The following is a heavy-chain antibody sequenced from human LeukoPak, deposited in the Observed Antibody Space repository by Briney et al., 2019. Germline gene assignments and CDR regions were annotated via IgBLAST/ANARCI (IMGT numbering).Heavy chain of an antibody. CDR3: ASAYYDILTGYFDY. CDR1: GYSISSGYY. Sequence: PSETLSLTCAVSGYSISSGYYWGWIRQPPGEGLEWIGSIYHSGSTYYNPSLKSRVTISVDTSKNQFSLKLSSVTAADTAVYYCASAYYDILTGYFDYWGQGTLVTVSS. V-gene: IGHV4-38-2*01. D-gene: IGHD3-9*01. CDR2: IYHSGST. J-gene: IGHJ4*02.